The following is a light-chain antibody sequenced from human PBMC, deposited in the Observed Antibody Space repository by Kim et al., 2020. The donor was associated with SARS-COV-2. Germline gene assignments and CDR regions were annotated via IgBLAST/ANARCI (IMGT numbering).Light chain of an antibody. Sequence: QSITISCTGTSSDVGGYNYVSWYQQHPGKAPQLMIYDVSNRPSGVSNRFSGSKSGNTASLTISGLQAEDEADYYCSSYTSSSTLGVFGGGTQLTVL. CDR1: SSDVGGYNY. CDR3: SSYTSSSTLGV. J-gene: IGLJ2*01. CDR2: DVS. V-gene: IGLV2-14*03.